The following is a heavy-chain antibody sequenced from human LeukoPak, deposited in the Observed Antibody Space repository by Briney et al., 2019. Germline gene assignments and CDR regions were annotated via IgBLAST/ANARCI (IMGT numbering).Heavy chain of an antibody. J-gene: IGHJ2*01. V-gene: IGHV3-23*01. Sequence: GGSLRLSCAASGFTFSSYAMTWVRQAPGKGLEWVSAISGSGGSTYYADSVKGRFTISRDNSKNTLYLQMNSLGAEDTAVYYCARNGCSSTNCYILGDWYFDLWGRGTLVTVSS. CDR3: ARNGCSSTNCYILGDWYFDL. CDR1: GFTFSSYA. CDR2: ISGSGGST. D-gene: IGHD2-2*02.